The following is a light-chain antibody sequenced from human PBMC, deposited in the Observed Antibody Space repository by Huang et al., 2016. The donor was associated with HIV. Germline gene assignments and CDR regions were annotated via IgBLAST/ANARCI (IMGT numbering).Light chain of an antibody. V-gene: IGKV4-1*01. CDR2: WAS. Sequence: DIVMTQSPDSLAVSLGERATINCKSSQSVLYSSNNKNYLAWYQQKPGQPPKLLIYWASTRESGVPDRFRGSGSGTDFTLTISSLEAEDVAVYYCQQYYRSPWTFGQGTKVEI. CDR1: QSVLYSSNNKNY. J-gene: IGKJ1*01. CDR3: QQYYRSPWT.